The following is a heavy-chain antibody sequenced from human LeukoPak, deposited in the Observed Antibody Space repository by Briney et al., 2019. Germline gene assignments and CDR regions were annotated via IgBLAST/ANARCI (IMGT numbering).Heavy chain of an antibody. Sequence: GGSLRLSCAASGFTFSSYWMHWVRQAPGKGLEWVAFIWYDGSNQDYADSVKGRFTISRDNSKNTLDLQMNSLRAEDTAVYYCAKDSGDYVIDFWGQGTLATVSS. D-gene: IGHD2-21*02. CDR3: AKDSGDYVIDF. CDR1: GFTFSSYW. J-gene: IGHJ4*02. CDR2: IWYDGSNQ. V-gene: IGHV3-30*02.